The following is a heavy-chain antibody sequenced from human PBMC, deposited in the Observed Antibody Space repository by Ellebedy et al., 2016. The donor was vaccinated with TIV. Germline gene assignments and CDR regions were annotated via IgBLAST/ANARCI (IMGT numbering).Heavy chain of an antibody. D-gene: IGHD5-18*01. J-gene: IGHJ3*02. CDR3: AREGFLMVSAFDI. CDR1: GFTFSSYW. CDR2: IKEVGSEK. Sequence: GESLKISXAASGFTFSSYWMSWVRQAPGKGLEWVANIKEVGSEKYYVDSVKGRFTISRDNAKNSLYLQMNSLRAEDTAVYYCAREGFLMVSAFDIWGQGTMVTVSS. V-gene: IGHV3-7*01.